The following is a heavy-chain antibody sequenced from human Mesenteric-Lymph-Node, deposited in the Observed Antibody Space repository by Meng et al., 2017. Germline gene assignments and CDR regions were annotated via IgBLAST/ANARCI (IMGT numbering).Heavy chain of an antibody. Sequence: GQLRRGGAGLLKLSETLPLTCAVYGGSFSGYYWSWIRQPPGKGLEWIGYIHDSGSTYYNPSLKSRVTISADTSKNQFSLKLSSVTAADTAVYYCARASYGSGSPLGESWFDPWGQGTLVTVSS. V-gene: IGHV4-34*01. CDR2: IHDSGST. J-gene: IGHJ5*02. CDR3: ARASYGSGSPLGESWFDP. D-gene: IGHD3-10*01. CDR1: GGSFSGYY.